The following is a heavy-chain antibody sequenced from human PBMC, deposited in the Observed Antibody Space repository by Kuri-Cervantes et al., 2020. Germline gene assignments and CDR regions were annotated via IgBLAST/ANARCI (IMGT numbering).Heavy chain of an antibody. CDR2: IIPIFGTA. J-gene: IGHJ6*02. V-gene: IGHV1-69*13. D-gene: IGHD3-9*01. CDR1: GGTFSSYA. Sequence: SVKVSCKASGGTFSSYAISWVRQAPGQGLEWMGGIIPIFGTANYAQKFQGRVTITADESTSTAYMELRSLRSDDTAVYYCAREISGVRYFDWTYGMDVWGQGTTVTVSS. CDR3: AREISGVRYFDWTYGMDV.